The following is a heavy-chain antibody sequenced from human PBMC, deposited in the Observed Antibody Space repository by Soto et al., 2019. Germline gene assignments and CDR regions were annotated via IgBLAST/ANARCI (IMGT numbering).Heavy chain of an antibody. Sequence: PGEPLKISCKGSGYSFTSYWISWVRQMPGKGLEWMGRIDPSDSYTNYSPSFQGHVTISADKSISTAYLQWSSLKASDTAMYYCAVHTIFGVELDYWGQGTLVTVSS. D-gene: IGHD3-3*01. J-gene: IGHJ4*02. V-gene: IGHV5-10-1*01. CDR3: AVHTIFGVELDY. CDR1: GYSFTSYW. CDR2: IDPSDSYT.